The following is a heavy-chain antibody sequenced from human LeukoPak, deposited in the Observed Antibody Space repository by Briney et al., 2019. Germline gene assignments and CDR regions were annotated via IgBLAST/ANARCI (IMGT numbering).Heavy chain of an antibody. CDR2: IYYSGST. D-gene: IGHD5-12*01. CDR3: ARREGYSGYLSFDY. CDR1: GASISTSSYY. J-gene: IGHJ4*02. V-gene: IGHV4-39*01. Sequence: SETLSLTCTVSGASISTSSYYWAWIRQPPGKGLEWIGSIYYSGSTYYNPSLKSRVTISVDTSKNQFSLKLSSVTAADTAVYYCARREGYSGYLSFDYWGQGTLVTVSS.